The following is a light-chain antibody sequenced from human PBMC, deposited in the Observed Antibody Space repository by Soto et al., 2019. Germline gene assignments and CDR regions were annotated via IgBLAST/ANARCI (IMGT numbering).Light chain of an antibody. V-gene: IGKV1-5*01. CDR3: QQYYGYPWT. CDR1: QSIRSW. CDR2: DAS. Sequence: DIQMTQSPSTLSGSVGDRVTITCRASQSIRSWLAWYQQKPGKAPRLLISDASSLDSGVPSRFSGSGSGSEFTLTISSLQPDDFATYYCQQYYGYPWTFGQGTKVDIK. J-gene: IGKJ1*01.